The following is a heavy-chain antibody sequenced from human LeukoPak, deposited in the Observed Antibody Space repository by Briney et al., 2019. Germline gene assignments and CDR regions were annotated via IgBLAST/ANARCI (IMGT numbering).Heavy chain of an antibody. J-gene: IGHJ4*02. CDR3: ATGGITIFGVVTYPND. CDR1: GFTFGDYA. CDR2: INWNGGST. D-gene: IGHD3-3*01. V-gene: IGHV3-20*04. Sequence: GGSLRLSRTASGFTFGDYAMTWVRQAPGKGLEWVSGINWNGGSTGYADSVKGRFTISRDNAKNSLYLQMNSLRAEDTALYYCATGGITIFGVVTYPNDWGQGTLVTVSS.